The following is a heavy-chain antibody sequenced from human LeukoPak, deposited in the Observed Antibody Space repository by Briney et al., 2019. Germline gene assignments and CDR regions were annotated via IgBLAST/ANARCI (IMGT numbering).Heavy chain of an antibody. J-gene: IGHJ3*02. CDR2: IYYSGST. D-gene: IGHD3-22*01. V-gene: IGHV4-59*01. Sequence: SETLSLTCTVSGGSISSYYWSWIRQPPGKGLEWIGYIYYSGSTNYNPSLKSRVTMSVDTYKNQYSLKLSSVTAADTAVYYCGRDKDYFDSGGAFDIWGQGTMVTVSS. CDR3: GRDKDYFDSGGAFDI. CDR1: GGSISSYY.